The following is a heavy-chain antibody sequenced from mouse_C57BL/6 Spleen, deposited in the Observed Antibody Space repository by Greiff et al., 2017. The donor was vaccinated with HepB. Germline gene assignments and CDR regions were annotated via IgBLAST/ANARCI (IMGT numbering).Heavy chain of an antibody. CDR3: ARDYGSSQFAY. CDR2: IYPGDGDT. Sequence: QVQLQQSGPELVKPGASVKISCKASGYAFSSSWMNWVKQRPGKGLEWIGRIYPGDGDTNYNGKFKGKATLTADKSSSTAYMQLSSLTSEDSAVYCCARDYGSSQFAYWGQGTLVTVSA. D-gene: IGHD1-1*01. V-gene: IGHV1-82*01. CDR1: GYAFSSSW. J-gene: IGHJ3*01.